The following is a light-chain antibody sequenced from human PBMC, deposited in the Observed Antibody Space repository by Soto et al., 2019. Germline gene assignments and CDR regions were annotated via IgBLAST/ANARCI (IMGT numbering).Light chain of an antibody. V-gene: IGKV3-20*01. J-gene: IGKJ3*01. CDR1: HSISSSY. CDR2: GAS. CDR3: QQYGSSRFT. Sequence: ESVLTQAPGTRSLSRGERASLSCRASHSISSSYLAWYQQKPGQAPRLLVYGASSRATGIPDRFSGSGSGTDFTLTISRLEPEDFAVYYCQQYGSSRFTFGPGTMVDIK.